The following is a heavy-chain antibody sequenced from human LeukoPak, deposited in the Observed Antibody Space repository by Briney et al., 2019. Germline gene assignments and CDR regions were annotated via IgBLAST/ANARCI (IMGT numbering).Heavy chain of an antibody. CDR3: ARAPSGYCSGGSCYHFDY. Sequence: SETLSLTCAVYGGSFSGYYWSWIRQPPGKGLEWIGEINHSGSTNYNPSLKSRVTISVDTSKNQFSLKLSSVTAADTAVYYCARAPSGYCSGGSCYHFDYWGQGTLATVSS. D-gene: IGHD2-15*01. J-gene: IGHJ4*02. CDR2: INHSGST. V-gene: IGHV4-34*01. CDR1: GGSFSGYY.